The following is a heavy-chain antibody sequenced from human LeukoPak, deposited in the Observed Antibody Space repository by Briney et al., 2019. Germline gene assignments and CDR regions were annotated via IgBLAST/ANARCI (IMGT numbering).Heavy chain of an antibody. D-gene: IGHD5-12*01. CDR2: ISGSGGST. V-gene: IGHV3-23*01. Sequence: PGGSLRLSCAASGFTFSSYAMSWVRQAPGKGLEWVSAISGSGGSTYYADSVKGRFTISRDNSKNTLYLQMNSLRAEDTAVYYCAKAGIVATMNADWFDPWGQGTLVTVSS. CDR1: GFTFSSYA. J-gene: IGHJ5*02. CDR3: AKAGIVATMNADWFDP.